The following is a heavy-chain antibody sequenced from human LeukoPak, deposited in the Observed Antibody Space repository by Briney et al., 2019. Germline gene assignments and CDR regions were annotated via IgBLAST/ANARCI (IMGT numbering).Heavy chain of an antibody. CDR1: GFTFDDYA. D-gene: IGHD6-13*01. CDR2: ISWNSGSI. J-gene: IGHJ4*02. V-gene: IGHV3-9*01. CDR3: AKGGAAGKFPADY. Sequence: PGGSLRLSCAASGFTFDDYAMHWVRQAPGEGLEWVSGISWNSGSIGYADSVKGRFTISRDNAKNSLYLQMNSLRAEDTALYYCAKGGAAGKFPADYWGQGTLVTVSS.